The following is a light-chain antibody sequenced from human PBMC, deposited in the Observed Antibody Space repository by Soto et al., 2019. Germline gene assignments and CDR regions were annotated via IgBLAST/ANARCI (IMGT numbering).Light chain of an antibody. CDR3: QQRAKWPRT. CDR1: QSVSNS. J-gene: IGKJ1*01. V-gene: IGKV3-11*01. Sequence: EIVLTQSPATLSLSPGERATLSCWASQSVSNSLAWFQQRPGQAPRLLIYGASDRATGIPARFSGTGSGTDFTLTISSLEPGDFAVYYCQQRAKWPRTFGQGTKVEIK. CDR2: GAS.